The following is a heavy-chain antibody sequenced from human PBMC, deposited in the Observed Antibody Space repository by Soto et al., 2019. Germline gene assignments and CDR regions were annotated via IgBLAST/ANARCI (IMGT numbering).Heavy chain of an antibody. V-gene: IGHV3-48*01. D-gene: IGHD3-22*01. Sequence: GGSLRLSCAASGFTFSSYSMNWVRQAPGKGLEWVSYISSSSSTIYYADSVKGRFTISRDNAKNSLYLQMNSLRAEDTAVYYCARAPYYYDSSGYYLSAFDIWGQGTMVTVSS. CDR3: ARAPYYYDSSGYYLSAFDI. J-gene: IGHJ3*02. CDR1: GFTFSSYS. CDR2: ISSSSSTI.